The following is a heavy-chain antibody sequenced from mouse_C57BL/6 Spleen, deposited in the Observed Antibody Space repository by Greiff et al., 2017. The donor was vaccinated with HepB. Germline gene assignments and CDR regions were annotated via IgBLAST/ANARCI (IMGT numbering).Heavy chain of an antibody. Sequence: QVQLQQSGAELVKPGASVKISCKASGYAFSSYWMNWVKQRPGKGLEWIGQIYPGDGDTNYNGKFKGKATLTADKSSSTAYMQLSSLTSEDSAVYFCARSDYYGNYGYAMDYWGQGTSVTVSS. D-gene: IGHD2-1*01. CDR3: ARSDYYGNYGYAMDY. CDR1: GYAFSSYW. J-gene: IGHJ4*01. CDR2: IYPGDGDT. V-gene: IGHV1-80*01.